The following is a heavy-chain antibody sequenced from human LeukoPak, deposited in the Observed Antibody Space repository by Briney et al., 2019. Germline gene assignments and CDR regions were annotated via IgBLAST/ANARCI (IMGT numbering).Heavy chain of an antibody. Sequence: GGSLRLSCVGSGFSFSSYSFNWVRQAPGKGLEWVSCISRSSSDIYYADSVKGRFTISRDNSKNTLYLQMNSLRPEDTAVYYCARARFGYNRGPFDYWGQGILVTVSS. CDR3: ARARFGYNRGPFDY. V-gene: IGHV3-21*01. CDR2: ISRSSSDI. CDR1: GFSFSSYS. J-gene: IGHJ4*02. D-gene: IGHD5-24*01.